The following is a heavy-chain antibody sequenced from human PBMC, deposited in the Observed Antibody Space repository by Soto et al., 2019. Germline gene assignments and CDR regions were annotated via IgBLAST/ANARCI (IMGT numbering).Heavy chain of an antibody. J-gene: IGHJ4*02. CDR2: LYYGRSA. D-gene: IGHD3-22*01. CDR3: ALRSMAVVPEY. CDR1: GDSISSYY. Sequence: QVQLQESGPGLVKPPETLSLTCAVSGDSISSYYCMWIRQPPGKGLESIGYLYYGRSANYNPSLKSRVTLSVDTSTNQSSLTLSSMTAADTAVYYCALRSMAVVPEYWGQGTLVTVSS. V-gene: IGHV4-59*01.